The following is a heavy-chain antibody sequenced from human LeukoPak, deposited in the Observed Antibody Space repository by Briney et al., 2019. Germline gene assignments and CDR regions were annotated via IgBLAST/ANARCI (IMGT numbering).Heavy chain of an antibody. CDR1: GGSLSSGGYY. V-gene: IGHV4-31*03. Sequence: SETLSLTCTVSGGSLSSGGYYWSWIRQHPGKGLEWIGYIYYSGSTYYNPSLKSRVTISVDTSKNQFSLKLSSVTAADTAVYYCARLYAVATRFFDYWGQGTLVTVSS. CDR3: ARLYAVATRFFDY. CDR2: IYYSGST. D-gene: IGHD5-12*01. J-gene: IGHJ4*02.